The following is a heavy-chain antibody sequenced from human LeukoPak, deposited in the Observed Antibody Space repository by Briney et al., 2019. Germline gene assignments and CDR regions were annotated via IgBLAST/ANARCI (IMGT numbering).Heavy chain of an antibody. CDR2: ISTGSSYI. CDR3: ARDVVGSSWSDY. J-gene: IGHJ4*02. Sequence: GGSLRLSCAASGFTFSSYSVNWVRQAPGKGLEWVSSISTGSSYIYYADSVKGRFTISRDNAKNSLYLQMNSLRAEDTAVYYCARDVVGSSWSDYWGQGTLVTVSS. CDR1: GFTFSSYS. V-gene: IGHV3-21*01. D-gene: IGHD6-13*01.